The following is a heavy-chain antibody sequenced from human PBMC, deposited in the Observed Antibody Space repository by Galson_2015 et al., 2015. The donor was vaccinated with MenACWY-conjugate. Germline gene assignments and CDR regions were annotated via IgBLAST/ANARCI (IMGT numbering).Heavy chain of an antibody. CDR1: GFTFGSSS. CDR3: ARDPSFTGFDY. D-gene: IGHD1-14*01. CDR2: ISSGSGSI. V-gene: IGHV3-48*01. Sequence: SMRLSCAASGFTFGSSSMNWVRQAPGKGLAWVSYISSGSGSIYYADSVKGRFTISRDNAKNSLYLQMNSLRAEDTAVYYCARDPSFTGFDYWGQGTLVTVSS. J-gene: IGHJ4*02.